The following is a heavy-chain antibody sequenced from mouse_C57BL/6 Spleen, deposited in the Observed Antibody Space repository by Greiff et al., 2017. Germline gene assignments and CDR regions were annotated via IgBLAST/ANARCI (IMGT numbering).Heavy chain of an antibody. D-gene: IGHD1-1*01. J-gene: IGHJ4*01. CDR3: ARGAYYYGTRNAMDY. CDR1: GYTFTDYN. Sequence: VQLKQSGPELVKPGASVKMSCKASGYTFTDYNMHWVKQSHGKSLEWIGYINPNNGGTSYNQKFKGKATFTVNKSSSTAYMELRSLTSEDSAVYYCARGAYYYGTRNAMDYWGQGTSVTVSS. V-gene: IGHV1-22*01. CDR2: INPNNGGT.